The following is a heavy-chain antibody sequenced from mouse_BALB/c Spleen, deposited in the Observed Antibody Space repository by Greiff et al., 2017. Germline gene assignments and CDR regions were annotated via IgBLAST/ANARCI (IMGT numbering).Heavy chain of an antibody. CDR3: ARGGYRDYFDY. V-gene: IGHV5-6-5*01. D-gene: IGHD2-12*01. J-gene: IGHJ2*01. CDR1: GFTFSSYA. CDR2: ISSGGST. Sequence: EVHLVESGGGLVKPGGSLKLSCAASGFTFSSYAMSWVRQTPEKRLEWVASISSGGSTYYPDSVKGRFTISRDNARNILYLQMSSLRSEDTAMYYCARGGYRDYFDYWGQGTTLTVSS.